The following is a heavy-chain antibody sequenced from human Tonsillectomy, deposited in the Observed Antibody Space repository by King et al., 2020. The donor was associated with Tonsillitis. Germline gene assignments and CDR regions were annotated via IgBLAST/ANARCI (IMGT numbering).Heavy chain of an antibody. D-gene: IGHD3-3*01. J-gene: IGHJ5*02. Sequence: VTLKESGPELVKPTETLTLTGTVSGFSLTTTRLGVSWIRQPPGKALEWPAPIFSNDEKSYSTSLNSRLTISKDTSKSQVILSMTNMDPVDTATYFCARTLPISAVVPNWFDPWGQGTLVTVSS. CDR1: GFSLTTTRLG. V-gene: IGHV2-26*01. CDR2: IFSNDEK. CDR3: ARTLPISAVVPNWFDP.